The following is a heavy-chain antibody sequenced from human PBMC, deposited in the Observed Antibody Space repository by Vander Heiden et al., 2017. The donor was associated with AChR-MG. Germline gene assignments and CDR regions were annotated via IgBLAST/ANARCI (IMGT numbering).Heavy chain of an antibody. J-gene: IGHJ5*02. CDR3: AKDSATIFGVHNWFDP. V-gene: IGHV3-9*01. Sequence: EVQLVESGGGLVQPGGSLRLSCAATGFTFEDYPLHWVRQAPGKGLEWVSGISWNSGSMGYADSVKGRFTISRDNAKNSLYLQMNSLRAEDTALYYCAKDSATIFGVHNWFDPWGQGTLVTVSS. D-gene: IGHD3-3*01. CDR1: GFTFEDYP. CDR2: ISWNSGSM.